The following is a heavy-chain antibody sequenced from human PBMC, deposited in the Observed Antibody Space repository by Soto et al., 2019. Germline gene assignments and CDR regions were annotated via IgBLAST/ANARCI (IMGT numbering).Heavy chain of an antibody. J-gene: IGHJ5*02. CDR3: AKDRGHNVLPFLEWLSSPNWFDP. CDR1: GFTFSSYG. V-gene: IGHV3-30*18. Sequence: GGSLRLSCAASGFTFSSYGMHWLRQAPGKGLEWVAVISYDGSNKYYADSVKGRFTISRDNSKNTLYLQMNSLRAEDTAVYYCAKDRGHNVLPFLEWLSSPNWFDPWGQGTLVTVSS. CDR2: ISYDGSNK. D-gene: IGHD3-3*01.